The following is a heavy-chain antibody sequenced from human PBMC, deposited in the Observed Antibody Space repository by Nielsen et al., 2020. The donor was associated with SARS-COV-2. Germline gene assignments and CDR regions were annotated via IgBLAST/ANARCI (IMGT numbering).Heavy chain of an antibody. CDR2: IYYSGST. D-gene: IGHD1-7*01. CDR3: ARARDNWNYVGAFDI. CDR1: GGSISSSSYY. Sequence: SETLSLTCTVSGGSISSSSYYWGWIRQPPGKGLEWIGSIYYSGSTYYNPSLKSRVTISVDTSKNQFSLKLSSVTAADTAVYYCARARDNWNYVGAFDIWGQGTMVTVSS. J-gene: IGHJ3*02. V-gene: IGHV4-39*07.